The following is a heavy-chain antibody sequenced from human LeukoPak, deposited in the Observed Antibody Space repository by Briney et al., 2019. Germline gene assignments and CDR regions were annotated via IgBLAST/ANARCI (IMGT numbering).Heavy chain of an antibody. CDR2: INSDGSST. CDR3: YGSGSYLVANYYYYMDV. J-gene: IGHJ6*03. D-gene: IGHD3-10*01. CDR1: GFTFSSYW. Sequence: PGGSLRLSCAASGFTFSSYWMHWVRQAPGKGLVWVSRINSDGSSTSYADSVKGRFTTSRDNAKNTLYLQMNSLRAEDTAVYYCYGSGSYLVANYYYYMDVWGKGTTVTVSS. V-gene: IGHV3-74*01.